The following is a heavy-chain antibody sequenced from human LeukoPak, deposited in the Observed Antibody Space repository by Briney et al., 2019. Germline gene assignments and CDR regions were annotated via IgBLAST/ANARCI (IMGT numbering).Heavy chain of an antibody. V-gene: IGHV4-39*07. CDR1: GGSVSTSDYY. Sequence: SETLSLTCTVSGGSVSTSDYYWGWIRQSPVKGLEWIGGVFYTGKTNYNPSLRGRATISIDTSKNQFSLKLTYVTAADSAVYYCARVFDSWGQGTLVTVSS. CDR3: ARVFDS. J-gene: IGHJ4*02. CDR2: VFYTGKT.